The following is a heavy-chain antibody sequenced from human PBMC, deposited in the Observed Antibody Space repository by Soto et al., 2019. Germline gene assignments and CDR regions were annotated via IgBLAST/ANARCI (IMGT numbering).Heavy chain of an antibody. CDR1: GDSISIRSYY. J-gene: IGHJ4*02. CDR2: IYYSGST. D-gene: IGHD2-21*02. CDR3: ARQRTSVVTKAYFDV. Sequence: SETLSLTCTFTGDSISIRSYYWGWIRQPPGKGLEWIGSIYYSGSTYNNPSLRSRVSISIDTSKDQFSLKLKSVTAADTALYFCARQRTSVVTKAYFDVWGPGSLVTVSS. V-gene: IGHV4-39*01.